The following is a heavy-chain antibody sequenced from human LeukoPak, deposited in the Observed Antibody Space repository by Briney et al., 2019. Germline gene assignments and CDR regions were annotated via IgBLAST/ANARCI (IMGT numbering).Heavy chain of an antibody. J-gene: IGHJ4*02. CDR2: IYYSGST. CDR3: ARPTLGYSYGPSFDS. V-gene: IGHV4-39*01. Sequence: SSETLSLTCTVSGGSISSSSYYWGWIRQPPGKGLEWIGSIYYSGSTYYNPSLKSRVTISVDTSKNQFSLKLSSVPAADKAVSYCARPTLGYSYGPSFDSWGQGTLVTVSS. D-gene: IGHD5-18*01. CDR1: GGSISSSSYY.